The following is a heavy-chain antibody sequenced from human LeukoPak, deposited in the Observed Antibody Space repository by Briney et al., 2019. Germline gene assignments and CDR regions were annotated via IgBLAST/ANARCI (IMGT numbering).Heavy chain of an antibody. D-gene: IGHD2-15*01. CDR3: ARDCSGGSCFSRAFDI. CDR1: GFTFSIYS. CDR2: ISSSSSTT. Sequence: GGSLRLSCVASGFTFSIYSMNWVRQAPGKGLEWLSYISSSSSTTFYADSVRGRFTISRDNAKNSLYLQMNSLRAEDTAVYYCARDCSGGSCFSRAFDIWGQGTMVTVSS. V-gene: IGHV3-48*04. J-gene: IGHJ3*02.